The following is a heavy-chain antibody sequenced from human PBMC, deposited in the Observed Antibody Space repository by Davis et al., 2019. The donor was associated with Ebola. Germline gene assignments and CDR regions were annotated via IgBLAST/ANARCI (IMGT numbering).Heavy chain of an antibody. CDR3: AREGGYSSGWPYFDN. Sequence: AASVKVSCKASGGTFSSYAISWVRQAPGQGLEWMGVIIPILGPGNYGQKFQGSVTITANKSTSTAYMELSSLRYEDTAVYYCAREGGYSSGWPYFDNWGQGTLVTVSS. J-gene: IGHJ4*02. CDR1: GGTFSSYA. D-gene: IGHD6-19*01. V-gene: IGHV1-69*06. CDR2: IIPILGPG.